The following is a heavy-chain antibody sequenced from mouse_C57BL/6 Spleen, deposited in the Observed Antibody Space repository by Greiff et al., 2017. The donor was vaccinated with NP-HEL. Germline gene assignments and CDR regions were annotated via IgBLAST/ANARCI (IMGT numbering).Heavy chain of an antibody. CDR2: IWSGGST. D-gene: IGHD2-2*01. Sequence: QVQLQQSGPGLVQPSQSLSITCTVSGFSLTSYGVHWVRQSPGKGLEWLGVIWSGGSTDYNAAFISRLSISKDNPKSQVFFKMNSLQVDDTAIYYCARGSYGYDLFAYWGQGTLVTVSA. CDR3: ARGSYGYDLFAY. J-gene: IGHJ3*01. V-gene: IGHV2-2*01. CDR1: GFSLTSYG.